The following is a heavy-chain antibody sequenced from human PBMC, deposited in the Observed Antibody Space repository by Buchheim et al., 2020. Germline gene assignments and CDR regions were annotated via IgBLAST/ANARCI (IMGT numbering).Heavy chain of an antibody. CDR2: INHSGST. Sequence: QVQLQQWGAGLLKPSETLSLTCAVYGGSFSGYYWSWIRQPPGKGLEWIGEINHSGSTNYNPSLKSRVTISVDTSKNQFSLKLSYVTAADTAVYYCARSLQVRYFDWSRGYFDYWGQGTL. CDR3: ARSLQVRYFDWSRGYFDY. CDR1: GGSFSGYY. D-gene: IGHD3-9*01. V-gene: IGHV4-34*01. J-gene: IGHJ4*02.